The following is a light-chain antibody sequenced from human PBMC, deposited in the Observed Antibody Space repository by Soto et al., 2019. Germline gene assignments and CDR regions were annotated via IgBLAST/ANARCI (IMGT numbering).Light chain of an antibody. CDR3: SLYRGTHTPVL. CDR1: SSDVGTYNY. J-gene: IGLJ2*01. CDR2: DVS. V-gene: IGLV2-14*03. Sequence: QSALTQPASVSGSPGQSITISCTGTSSDVGTYNYVSWYQHYPGKAPKVMIYDVSDRPSGVSTRFSGSKSGNTASLTISGLQAEDEAVYYCSLYRGTHTPVLFGGGTKLTVL.